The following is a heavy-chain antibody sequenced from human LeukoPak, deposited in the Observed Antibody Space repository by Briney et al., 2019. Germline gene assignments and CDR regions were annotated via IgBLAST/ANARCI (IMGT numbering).Heavy chain of an antibody. Sequence: SETLSLTCTVSGGSISSSSYYWSWIRQPAGKGLEWIGRIYTSGSTNYNPSLKSRVTISVDTSKNQFSLKLSSVTAADTAVYYCARGSGTDYYYYYYMDVWGQGTTVSVSS. CDR3: ARGSGTDYYYYYYMDV. J-gene: IGHJ6*03. CDR2: IYTSGST. D-gene: IGHD2-15*01. CDR1: GGSISSSSYY. V-gene: IGHV4-61*02.